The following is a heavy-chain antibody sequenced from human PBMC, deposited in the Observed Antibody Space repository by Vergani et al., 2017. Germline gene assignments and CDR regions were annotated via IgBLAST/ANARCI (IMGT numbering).Heavy chain of an antibody. CDR3: ATSSRGIFSY. Sequence: EVQLVQSGAEVKTPGESLKISCKGSGYSFTSYWIGWVRQVPGKGLGWMGIIYRGDSDTRSSPSFQGQVPISADKSISTAFLQWSSLKASETAMYYCATSSRGIFSYWGQGTLVTVSS. D-gene: IGHD1-26*01. J-gene: IGHJ4*02. CDR2: IYRGDSDT. V-gene: IGHV5-51*01. CDR1: GYSFTSYW.